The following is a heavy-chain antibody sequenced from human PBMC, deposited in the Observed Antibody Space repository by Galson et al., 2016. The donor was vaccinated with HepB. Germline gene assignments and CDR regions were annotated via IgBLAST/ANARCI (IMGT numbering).Heavy chain of an antibody. Sequence: SLRLSCAASGFTFSSYAMTWVRQAPGKGLEWVSAISGSGGSTYYADSVKGRFTISRDNSKNSLYLQLNSLRAEDTAVYFCARDPDTASKVDVWGQGTSVIVSS. V-gene: IGHV3-23*01. CDR2: ISGSGGST. CDR3: ARDPDTASKVDV. D-gene: IGHD5-18*01. J-gene: IGHJ6*02. CDR1: GFTFSSYA.